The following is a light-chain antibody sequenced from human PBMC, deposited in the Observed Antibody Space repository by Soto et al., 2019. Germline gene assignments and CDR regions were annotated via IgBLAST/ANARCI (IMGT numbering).Light chain of an antibody. CDR2: ADD. J-gene: IGLJ2*01. Sequence: QSVLTQPPSASGTPGQRVTISCSGSSSNIGGNTVSWFHHLPGTAPKVLIYADDQRPSGVPDRFSGSKSGTSASLAISRLQSVDEGGYSCAAWDDSLSGHVVFGGGTKLTVL. CDR3: AAWDDSLSGHVV. CDR1: SSNIGGNT. V-gene: IGLV1-44*01.